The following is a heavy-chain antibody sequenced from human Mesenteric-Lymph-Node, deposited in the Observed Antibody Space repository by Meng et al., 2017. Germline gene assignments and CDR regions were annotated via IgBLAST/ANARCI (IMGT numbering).Heavy chain of an antibody. D-gene: IGHD1-7*01. CDR1: GDSSSSDIW. Sequence: QGLLQLSGSGLGKASGALSLTCTVSGDSSSSDIWWSWVRQPPGKGLEWIGEVYNGGDTNYNPSLKSRVDISVDKSKNQFYLSLFSVTAADTAVYYCGRDQGRELINHWGQGTLVTVSS. J-gene: IGHJ4*02. V-gene: IGHV4-4*02. CDR2: VYNGGDT. CDR3: GRDQGRELINH.